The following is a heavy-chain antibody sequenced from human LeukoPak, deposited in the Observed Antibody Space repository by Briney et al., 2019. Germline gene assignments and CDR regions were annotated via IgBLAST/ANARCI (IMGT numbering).Heavy chain of an antibody. V-gene: IGHV3-15*01. CDR3: TTEPDSSGYYYWFGFDY. CDR1: GFTFSNAW. D-gene: IGHD3-22*01. J-gene: IGHJ4*02. CDR2: IKSKTDGGTT. Sequence: GGSLRLSCAASGFTFSNAWMSWVRQAPGKGLEWVGRIKSKTDGGTTDYAAPVKGRFTISRDDSKNTLYLQMNSLKTEDTAVYYCTTEPDSSGYYYWFGFDYWGQGTLVTVSS.